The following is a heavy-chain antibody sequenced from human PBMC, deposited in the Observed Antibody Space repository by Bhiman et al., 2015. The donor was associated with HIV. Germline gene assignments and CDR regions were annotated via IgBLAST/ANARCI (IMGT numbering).Heavy chain of an antibody. V-gene: IGHV3-20*04. CDR1: GFTFDDYG. CDR3: ARDIRDDYGYYYYMDV. CDR2: INWNGGST. Sequence: EVQLVESGGGVVRPGGSLRLSCAASGFTFDDYGMSWVRQAPGKGLEWVSGINWNGGSTGYADSVKGRFTISRDNANNSLYLQMNSLRAEDTALYYCARDIRDDYGYYYYMDVWGKGTTVTVSS. J-gene: IGHJ6*03. D-gene: IGHD4-17*01.